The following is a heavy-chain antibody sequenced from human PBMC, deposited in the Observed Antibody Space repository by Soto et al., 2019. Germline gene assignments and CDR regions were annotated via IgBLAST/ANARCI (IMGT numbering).Heavy chain of an antibody. J-gene: IGHJ5*01. CDR1: GFTFSDYF. Sequence: QVVLVESGGGLVEPGGSLRLSCAASGFTFSDYFMSWIRQTPGKGLEWIAYIRTAGRTIYYADSVRGRFTVSRDNAMNSLYRQMTGLRAEDTATYYCVRAKFRAVNGTGWFDSWGQGTLVTVSS. CDR3: VRAKFRAVNGTGWFDS. D-gene: IGHD1-1*01. V-gene: IGHV3-11*01. CDR2: IRTAGRTI.